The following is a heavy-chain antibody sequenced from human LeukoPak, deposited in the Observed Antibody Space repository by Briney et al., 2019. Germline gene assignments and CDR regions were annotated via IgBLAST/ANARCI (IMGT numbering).Heavy chain of an antibody. J-gene: IGHJ4*02. CDR3: AKGAVAGTDKVGATQTDY. D-gene: IGHD6-19*01. Sequence: PGGSLRLSCAASGFTFSNYGMHWVRQAPGKGLEWVSAISWNSGSIGYADSVKGRFTISRDNAKNSLYLQMNSLRAEDTALYYCAKGAVAGTDKVGATQTDYWGQGTLVTVSS. CDR1: GFTFSNYG. CDR2: ISWNSGSI. V-gene: IGHV3-9*01.